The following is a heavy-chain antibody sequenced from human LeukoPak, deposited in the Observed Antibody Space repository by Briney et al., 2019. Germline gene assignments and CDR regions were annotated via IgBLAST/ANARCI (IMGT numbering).Heavy chain of an antibody. D-gene: IGHD3-22*01. CDR3: ARGTGFYDSSGHYYWGHFDS. CDR2: IYYSGTT. V-gene: IGHV4-59*11. J-gene: IGHJ4*02. CDR1: GGSISSHY. Sequence: SETLCLTCTVSGGSISSHYWSWFRQTPGERPEWIAFIYYSGTTNYNPSLKGRVTISIDSSKNQFSLKLSSVTAADTAIYYCARGTGFYDSSGHYYWGHFDSWGQGTLVPVSS.